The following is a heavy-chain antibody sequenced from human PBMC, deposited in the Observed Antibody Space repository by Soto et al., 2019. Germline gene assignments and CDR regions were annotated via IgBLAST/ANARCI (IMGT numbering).Heavy chain of an antibody. V-gene: IGHV3-30-3*01. J-gene: IGHJ4*02. D-gene: IGHD3-22*01. CDR1: GFNFGDYA. CDR2: ISGDGRVT. Sequence: QVQPVESGGGVVQPGGSLRLSCAASGFNFGDYAMHWVRQAPGKGLEWVAVISGDGRVTFYTDSVKGRFIISRDNSKSTLFLQLNSLRAEDTAVYYCARARHFDGYVKEACDNWGQGILVSVSS. CDR3: ARARHFDGYVKEACDN.